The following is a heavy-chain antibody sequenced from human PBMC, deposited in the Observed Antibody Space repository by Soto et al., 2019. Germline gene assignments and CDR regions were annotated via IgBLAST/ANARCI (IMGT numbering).Heavy chain of an antibody. V-gene: IGHV3-23*01. CDR2: XSXXGXXX. J-gene: IGHJ4*02. D-gene: IGHD6-19*01. CDR1: GVTFSSYG. Sequence: GGALRVSCAASGVTFSSYGMSWVRQAPGKGLEXGAXXSXXGXXXXXSXXGKCRVTISRDNSTNTLYLQMNSLRAEETAVYYCAKDLGSGWLSFDYWGQGTLVTVSS. CDR3: AKDLGSGWLSFDY.